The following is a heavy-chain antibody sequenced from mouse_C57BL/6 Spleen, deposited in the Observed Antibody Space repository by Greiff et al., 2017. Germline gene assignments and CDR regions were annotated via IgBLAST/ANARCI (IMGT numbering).Heavy chain of an antibody. V-gene: IGHV2-6-1*01. CDR2: IWSDGST. J-gene: IGHJ4*01. CDR1: GFSLTSYG. D-gene: IGHD1-1*01. CDR3: ARHGDYGRPMDY. Sequence: VMLVESGPGLVAPSRSLSITCTVSGFSLTSYGVHWVRQPPGKGLEWLVVIWSDGSTTYNSALKSRLSISKDNSKSQVFLKMNSLQTDDTAMYYCARHGDYGRPMDYWGQGTSVTVSS.